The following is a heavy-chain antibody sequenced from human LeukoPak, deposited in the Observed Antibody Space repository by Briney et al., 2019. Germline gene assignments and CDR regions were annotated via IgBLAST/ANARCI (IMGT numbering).Heavy chain of an antibody. CDR3: ARGQRYCSDLDCYYNWFDP. Sequence: PSETLSLTCAVYGGPFRAYYWSWIRQPPGEGLEWIGEITQSGSTNYNPSLKSRVTMSVDTSKKHFSLRLNSVTAADTAVYYCARGQRYCSDLDCYYNWFDPWGQGTLVTVSS. V-gene: IGHV4-34*01. CDR1: GGPFRAYY. D-gene: IGHD2-15*01. J-gene: IGHJ5*02. CDR2: ITQSGST.